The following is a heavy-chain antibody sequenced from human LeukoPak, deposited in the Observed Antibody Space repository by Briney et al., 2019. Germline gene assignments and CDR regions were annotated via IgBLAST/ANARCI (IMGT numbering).Heavy chain of an antibody. CDR2: VSADGRTQ. J-gene: IGHJ4*02. CDR3: AREFGHNRWYFDY. V-gene: IGHV3-30*03. Sequence: GGSLRLSCAASGLTFRNYWMHWVRQAPGKGLEWVTVVSADGRTQLYSDSVKGRFTISRDNSLNTLHLQMNSLRTEDTAVYYCAREFGHNRWYFDYWGQGALVTVSS. D-gene: IGHD5-24*01. CDR1: GLTFRNYW.